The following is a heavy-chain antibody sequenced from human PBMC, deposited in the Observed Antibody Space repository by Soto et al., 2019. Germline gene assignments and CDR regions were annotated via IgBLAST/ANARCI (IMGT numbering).Heavy chain of an antibody. V-gene: IGHV1-18*04. D-gene: IGHD3-22*01. CDR1: GYTFTSYG. J-gene: IGHJ5*02. CDR2: ISAYNGNT. CDR3: ARALVDYYDSSGSLSWFDP. Sequence: GASVKVSCKASGYTFTSYGISWVRQAPGQGLEWMGWISAYNGNTNYAQKLQGRVTMTTDTSTSTAYMDLSSLRSDDTPVYYCARALVDYYDSSGSLSWFDPWVQGTLVTVSS.